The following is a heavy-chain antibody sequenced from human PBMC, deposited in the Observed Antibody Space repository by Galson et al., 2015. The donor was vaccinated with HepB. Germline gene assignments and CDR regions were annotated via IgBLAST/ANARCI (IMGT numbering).Heavy chain of an antibody. Sequence: SLRLSCAASGFSFNTFAMHWVRQAPGKGLEWVALISYDGNDKHYADSVKGRFTISRDRSKNAVFLQMDSLRDEDTALYYCARPRGNWKYGYLDYWGQGTLVTVSS. CDR2: ISYDGNDK. CDR1: GFSFNTFA. CDR3: ARPRGNWKYGYLDY. D-gene: IGHD1-7*01. V-gene: IGHV3-30*04. J-gene: IGHJ4*02.